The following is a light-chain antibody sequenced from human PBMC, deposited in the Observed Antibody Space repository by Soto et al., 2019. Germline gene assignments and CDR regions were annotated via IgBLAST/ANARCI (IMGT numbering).Light chain of an antibody. CDR1: QSVSSSY. V-gene: IGKV3-20*01. CDR3: HQYGSSPWT. CDR2: GAS. J-gene: IGKJ1*01. Sequence: EIVLTQSPGTLSLSPGKRATLSCRASQSVSSSYLAWSQQKSGQAPRLLIYGASSRATGIPDRFSGSGSGTDFTLTISRLEPEDFAVYFCHQYGSSPWTFGQGTKLEV.